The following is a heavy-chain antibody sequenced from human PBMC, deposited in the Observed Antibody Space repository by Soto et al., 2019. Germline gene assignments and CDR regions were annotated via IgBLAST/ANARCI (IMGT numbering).Heavy chain of an antibody. J-gene: IGHJ4*02. V-gene: IGHV3-30*19. Sequence: QVHLVESGGGVVQPGASLRLSCVGSGFTFRSYVIHWVRQAPGKGLEWVALTSYDGSNKYYDDSVKGRFTISRDNSRNTVGLHMDSLRLEDTALYYCARWGTTGGLDVWGQGTLVSVSS. CDR3: ARWGTTGGLDV. CDR1: GFTFRSYV. CDR2: TSYDGSNK. D-gene: IGHD3-16*01.